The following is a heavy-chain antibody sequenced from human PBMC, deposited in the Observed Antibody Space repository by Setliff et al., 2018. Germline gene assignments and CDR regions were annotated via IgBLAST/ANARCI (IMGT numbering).Heavy chain of an antibody. J-gene: IGHJ3*01. D-gene: IGHD5-18*01. CDR3: ARHHGDTAMVRGAFDF. CDR1: GGSISSYY. CDR2: IYYSGST. V-gene: IGHV4-59*08. Sequence: SETLSLTCTVSGGSISSYYWSWIRQPPGKGLEWIGYIYYSGSTNYNTSLKSRVTISVDTSKNQFSLQLSSVTAADTAVYYCARHHGDTAMVRGAFDFWGQGTMVTVSS.